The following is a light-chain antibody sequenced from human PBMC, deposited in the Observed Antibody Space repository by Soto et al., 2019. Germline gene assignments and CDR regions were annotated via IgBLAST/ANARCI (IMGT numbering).Light chain of an antibody. J-gene: IGKJ5*01. CDR1: QSVSSY. CDR2: DAS. Sequence: EIVFTPSPATPSLSPGERATLSFRASQSVSSYLAWYQQKPGQAPRLLIYDASNRATGIPARFSGSGSGTDFTLTISSLEPEDFAVYYCQQRSNWITFGQGTRLEIK. CDR3: QQRSNWIT. V-gene: IGKV3-11*01.